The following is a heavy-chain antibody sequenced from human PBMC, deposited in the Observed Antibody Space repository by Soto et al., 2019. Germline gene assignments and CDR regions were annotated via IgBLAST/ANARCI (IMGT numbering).Heavy chain of an antibody. V-gene: IGHV4-59*01. D-gene: IGHD3-10*01. J-gene: IGHJ4*02. CDR1: GGDISSYY. CDR2: IYDSGST. CDR3: ARGTWLGGKPNDY. Sequence: QVQLQESGPGLVKPSETLSLTCTVSGGDISSYYWIWIRQPPGKGLEWIGYIYDSGSTNYNPSLKSRVTISVDTSKNKFSLTRSSVTAADSAVYYWARGTWLGGKPNDYWGQGTLVTVSS.